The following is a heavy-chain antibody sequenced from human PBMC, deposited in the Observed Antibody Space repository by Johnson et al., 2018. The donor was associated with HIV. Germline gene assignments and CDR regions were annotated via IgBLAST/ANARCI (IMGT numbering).Heavy chain of an antibody. CDR3: TRARYSSSWYNGDAFDI. V-gene: IGHV3-20*04. D-gene: IGHD6-13*01. J-gene: IGHJ3*02. Sequence: VQLVESGGGVVRPGGSLRLSCAASGFTFDDYGMSWVRQAPGKGLEWVSGLNWNGGSTGYADSVTGRFPISRDNAKNSLYLQMNSLRAEDTALYYCTRARYSSSWYNGDAFDIWGQGTMVTVSS. CDR1: GFTFDDYG. CDR2: LNWNGGST.